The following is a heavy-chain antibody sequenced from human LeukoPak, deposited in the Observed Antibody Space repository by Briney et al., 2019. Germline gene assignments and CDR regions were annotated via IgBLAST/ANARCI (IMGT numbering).Heavy chain of an antibody. CDR2: IYYSGST. V-gene: IGHV4-59*01. CDR3: ARDPHLDY. CDR1: GGSISSYY. Sequence: SETLSLTCTVFGGSISSYYWSWIRQPPGKGLEWIGYIYYSGSTNYNPSLKSRVTISVDTSKNQFSLKLSSVTAADTAVYYCARDPHLDYWGQGTLVTVSS. J-gene: IGHJ4*02.